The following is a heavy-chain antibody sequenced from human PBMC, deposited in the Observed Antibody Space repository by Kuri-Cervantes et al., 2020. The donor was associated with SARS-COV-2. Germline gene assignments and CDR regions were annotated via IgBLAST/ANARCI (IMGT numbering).Heavy chain of an antibody. Sequence: GGSLRLSCAVSGFTFSGYGMHWVRQAPGKGLEWVAVISYDGSDKYYADSVKDRFTISRDNSKNTLYLQMNSLRAEDTAVYYCAKALSGCAGDCPTRWGQGTLVTVSS. J-gene: IGHJ4*02. CDR1: GFTFSGYG. CDR3: AKALSGCAGDCPTR. D-gene: IGHD2-21*01. V-gene: IGHV3-30*18. CDR2: ISYDGSDK.